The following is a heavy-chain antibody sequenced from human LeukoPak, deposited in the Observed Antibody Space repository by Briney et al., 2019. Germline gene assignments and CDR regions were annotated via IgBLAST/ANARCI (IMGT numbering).Heavy chain of an antibody. CDR2: IYYSGST. Sequence: SETLSLTCTVSGGSISSSSYYWGWIRQPPGKGLEWIGSIYYSGSTYYNPSLKSRVTISVDTSKNQFSLKLSSVTAADTAVYYCASPWGDYGDSRGLGAFDIWGQGTMVTVSS. J-gene: IGHJ3*02. CDR3: ASPWGDYGDSRGLGAFDI. CDR1: GGSISSSSYY. D-gene: IGHD4-17*01. V-gene: IGHV4-39*07.